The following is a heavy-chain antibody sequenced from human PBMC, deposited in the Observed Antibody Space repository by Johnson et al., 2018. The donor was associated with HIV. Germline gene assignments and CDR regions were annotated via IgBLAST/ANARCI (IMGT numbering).Heavy chain of an antibody. CDR3: ARDRGYWDAFDI. CDR1: GFNFSDYY. Sequence: QVQLVESGGGLVKPGGSLRLSCAASGFNFSDYYMSWIRQTPGKGLEWVSYISSSGGTIYYADSVKGRFSISRDNAKNSLYLQMNSLRAEDTAVYYCARDRGYWDAFDIWGQGTMVTVSS. CDR2: ISSSGGTI. D-gene: IGHD3-22*01. J-gene: IGHJ3*02. V-gene: IGHV3-11*04.